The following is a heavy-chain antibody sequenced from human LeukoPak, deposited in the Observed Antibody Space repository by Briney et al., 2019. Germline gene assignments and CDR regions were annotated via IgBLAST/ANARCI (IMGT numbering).Heavy chain of an antibody. CDR3: ARGISLRWPQQAKRPRIYYYGMDV. CDR2: MNPNSGNT. J-gene: IGHJ6*02. Sequence: ASVKVSCKASGYTFTSYDINWVRQATGQGLEWMGWMNPNSGNTGYAQKFQGRVTMTRNTSISTAYMELSSLRSEDTAVYYCARGISLRWPQQAKRPRIYYYGMDVWGQGTTVTVSS. CDR1: GYTFTSYD. D-gene: IGHD4-23*01. V-gene: IGHV1-8*01.